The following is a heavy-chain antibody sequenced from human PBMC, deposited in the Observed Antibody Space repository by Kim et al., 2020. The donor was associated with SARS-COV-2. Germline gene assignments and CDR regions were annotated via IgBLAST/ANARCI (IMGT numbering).Heavy chain of an antibody. CDR3: ARVSSTVAAGTIDY. D-gene: IGHD6-13*01. V-gene: IGHV3-11*05. Sequence: AATVKRRFNISRDNAKHSLYLQMNSLRAEDAALYYCARVSSTVAAGTIDYWGQGTLVTVSS. J-gene: IGHJ4*02.